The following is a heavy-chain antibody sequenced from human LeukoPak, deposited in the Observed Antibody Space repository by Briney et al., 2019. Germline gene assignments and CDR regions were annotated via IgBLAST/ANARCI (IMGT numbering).Heavy chain of an antibody. CDR2: IDPSESYT. J-gene: IGHJ4*01. CDR1: GSIFTSYW. V-gene: IGHV5-10-1*01. Sequence: GESLQTSCQGSGSIFTSYWISWVRQMPGKGLEWMGRIDPSESYTNYSPSFQSHVTISADKSISTAYLQWSRLKASDTAMYYCARLLPGIAAAGTDYWGQGTLDTVSS. D-gene: IGHD6-13*01. CDR3: ARLLPGIAAAGTDY.